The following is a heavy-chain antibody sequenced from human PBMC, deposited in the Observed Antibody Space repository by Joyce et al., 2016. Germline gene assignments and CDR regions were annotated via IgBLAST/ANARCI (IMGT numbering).Heavy chain of an antibody. CDR1: GYTFTSYD. Sequence: QVQLVQSGAEVKKPGASVKVSCKASGYTFTSYDINWVRQATGQGFEWMGWMNPNSGNAGNARKFQGRVTMTWNTSISTAYMELSSLRSEDTAVYYCAKTHSSGLNFDYWGQGTLVTVSS. V-gene: IGHV1-8*02. CDR3: AKTHSSGLNFDY. D-gene: IGHD6-19*01. J-gene: IGHJ4*02. CDR2: MNPNSGNA.